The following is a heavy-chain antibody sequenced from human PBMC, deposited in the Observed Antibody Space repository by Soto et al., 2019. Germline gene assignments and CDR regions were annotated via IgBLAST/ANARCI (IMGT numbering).Heavy chain of an antibody. CDR1: GGSITSDGYS. CDR3: ARGGGYYRNFDS. J-gene: IGHJ4*02. Sequence: QVQLQESGPGLVKPSQTLSLTCYVSGGSITSDGYSWTWIRHQPGKALQWIGYIFDSGSAYYNPSLKSRLTIAVDTGKNLFALGLGSVTAADTAVYYCARGGGYYRNFDSWGQGTLVSVSS. V-gene: IGHV4-31*02. D-gene: IGHD3-22*01. CDR2: IFDSGSA.